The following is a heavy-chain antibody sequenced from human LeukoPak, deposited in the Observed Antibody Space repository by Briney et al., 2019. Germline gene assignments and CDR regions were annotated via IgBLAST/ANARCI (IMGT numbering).Heavy chain of an antibody. CDR2: IYYSGDY. CDR3: ARARAAAGTLHDY. D-gene: IGHD6-13*01. Sequence: SETLSLTCTVSGGAISSNSYYWGWIRQPPGEGLEWIGSIYYSGDYYYNPSLRGRVTISVDTSKNQFSLKLSSVTAADTAAYYCARARAAAGTLHDYWGQGTLVTVSS. J-gene: IGHJ4*02. CDR1: GGAISSNSYY. V-gene: IGHV4-39*07.